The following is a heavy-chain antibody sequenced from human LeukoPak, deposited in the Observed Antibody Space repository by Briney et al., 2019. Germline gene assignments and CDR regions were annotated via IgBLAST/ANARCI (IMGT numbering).Heavy chain of an antibody. CDR1: GGSFSGYY. J-gene: IGHJ4*02. Sequence: PSETLSLTCAVYGGSFSGYYWSWIRQPPGKGLEWIGEINHSGSTNYNPSLKSRVTISVDTSKNQFSLKLSSVTAADTAVYYCARVEMATINDYWGQGTLVTVSS. CDR2: INHSGST. D-gene: IGHD5-24*01. CDR3: ARVEMATINDY. V-gene: IGHV4-34*01.